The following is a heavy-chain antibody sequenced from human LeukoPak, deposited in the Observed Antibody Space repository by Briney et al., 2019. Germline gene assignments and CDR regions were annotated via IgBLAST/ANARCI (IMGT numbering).Heavy chain of an antibody. V-gene: IGHV3-48*04. CDR2: ISSGGRAI. CDR1: GFTFSSYG. D-gene: IGHD2-2*01. Sequence: PGGSLRLSCAASGFTFSSYGMNWVRQAPGKGLEWVSYISSGGRAIYYADSVKGRFTISRDNANNSLYLQMNSLRAEDTAVYYCARDKVVPAAIGHYWGQGTLVTVSS. J-gene: IGHJ4*02. CDR3: ARDKVVPAAIGHY.